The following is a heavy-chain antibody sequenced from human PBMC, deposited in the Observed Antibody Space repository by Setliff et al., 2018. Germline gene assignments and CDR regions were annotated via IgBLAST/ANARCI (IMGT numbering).Heavy chain of an antibody. J-gene: IGHJ6*03. V-gene: IGHV7-4-1*02. CDR3: ARASRFGTTMWRGDYYMDV. CDR1: GYSFSTYA. CDR2: INTNTGNP. Sequence: ASVKVSCKASGYSFSTYAMSWIRQAPGQGLEWMGWINTNTGNPSYAQGFTGRFVFSLDTSVSTAYLQISSLKPEDTAMYYCARASRFGTTMWRGDYYMDVWG. D-gene: IGHD3-10*01.